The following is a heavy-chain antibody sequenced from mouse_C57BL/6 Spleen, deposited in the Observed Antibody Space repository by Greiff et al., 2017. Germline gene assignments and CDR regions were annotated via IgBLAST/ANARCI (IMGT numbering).Heavy chain of an antibody. Sequence: EVHLVESGGGLVKPGGSLKLSCAASGFTFSSYAMSWVRQTPEKRLEWVATISDGGSYTYYPDNVKGRFTISRDNAKNNLYLQMSHLKSEDTAMYYCARDNYGSSFLAYWGQGTLVTVSA. CDR3: ARDNYGSSFLAY. CDR1: GFTFSSYA. D-gene: IGHD1-1*01. J-gene: IGHJ3*01. V-gene: IGHV5-4*01. CDR2: ISDGGSYT.